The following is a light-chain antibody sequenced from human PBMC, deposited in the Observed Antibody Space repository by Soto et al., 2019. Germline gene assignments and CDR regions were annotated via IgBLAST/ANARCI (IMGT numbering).Light chain of an antibody. J-gene: IGKJ4*01. CDR2: GAS. Sequence: EFVLTQSPGTLSLSPGERATLSCRASQSVSSSYLAWYQQKPGQAPRILIYGASTRATGIPDRFSGSGSGTDFTLTISRLEPKDFALYYCQQYGSSPPLTFGGGTKVEIK. V-gene: IGKV3-20*01. CDR1: QSVSSSY. CDR3: QQYGSSPPLT.